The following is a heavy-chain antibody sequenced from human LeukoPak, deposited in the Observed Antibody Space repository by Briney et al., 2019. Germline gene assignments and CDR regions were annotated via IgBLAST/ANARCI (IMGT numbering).Heavy chain of an antibody. V-gene: IGHV3-48*03. D-gene: IGHD6-13*01. CDR3: ARDAQSIAAEIDY. CDR2: ISSSGSTI. CDR1: GFTFNSYE. Sequence: GGSLRLSCAASGFTFNSYEMNWVRQAPGKGLEWISYISSSGSTIYYADSVKGRFTFSRDNAKNSLYLQMNSLRAEDTAVYYCARDAQSIAAEIDYWGQGTLVTVSS. J-gene: IGHJ4*02.